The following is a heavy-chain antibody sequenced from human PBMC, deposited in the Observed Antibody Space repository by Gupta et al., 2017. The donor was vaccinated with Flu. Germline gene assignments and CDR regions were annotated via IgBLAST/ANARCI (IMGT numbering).Heavy chain of an antibody. CDR1: GSLSNYY. J-gene: IGHJ4*02. Sequence: GSLSNYYWSWIRQPPGKGLEWIGFIYYSGSTHYNPSLKSRLTISVDTSKNQFSLKLSSVTAADTAVYYCARHADIAVDFDSWGQGTLVTVSS. CDR3: ARHADIAVDFDS. CDR2: IYYSGST. D-gene: IGHD6-19*01. V-gene: IGHV4-59*08.